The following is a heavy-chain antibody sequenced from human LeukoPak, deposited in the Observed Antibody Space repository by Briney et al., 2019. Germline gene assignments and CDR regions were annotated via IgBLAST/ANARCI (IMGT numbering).Heavy chain of an antibody. Sequence: SETLSLTCAVYGGSFSGYYWSWIRQPPGKGLEWIGEINHSGSTNYNPSLKSRVTISVDTSKNQFSLKLSSVTAADTAVYYCACYCSGGSCHSDYWGQGTLVTVSS. D-gene: IGHD2-15*01. V-gene: IGHV4-34*01. CDR3: ACYCSGGSCHSDY. CDR2: INHSGST. CDR1: GGSFSGYY. J-gene: IGHJ4*02.